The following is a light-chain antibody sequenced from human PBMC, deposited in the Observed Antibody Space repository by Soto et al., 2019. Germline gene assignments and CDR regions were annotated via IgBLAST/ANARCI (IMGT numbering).Light chain of an antibody. Sequence: DIQMTQSPSSVSASVGDRVTITCRASPGISSWLAWYQQKPGKAPKLLIYAVSTLHSGVPARFSGSGSGTDFTLTISSLQPEDFATYYCQQANRFPVTFGPGTKVDIK. CDR1: PGISSW. V-gene: IGKV1D-12*01. J-gene: IGKJ3*01. CDR3: QQANRFPVT. CDR2: AVS.